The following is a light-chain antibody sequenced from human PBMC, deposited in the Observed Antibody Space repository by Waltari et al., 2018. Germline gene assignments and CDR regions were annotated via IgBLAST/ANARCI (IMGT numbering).Light chain of an antibody. CDR2: GAA. V-gene: IGKV3-15*01. Sequence: EIVMTQSPATLSVSPGERATLSCRASQSVSSNLAGYQQKPGQAPRLLIYGAATRATGIPARFSGSGSGTEFTVTISSLQSEDFAVYYCQQYNNWPPITFGQGTRLEIK. J-gene: IGKJ5*01. CDR1: QSVSSN. CDR3: QQYNNWPPIT.